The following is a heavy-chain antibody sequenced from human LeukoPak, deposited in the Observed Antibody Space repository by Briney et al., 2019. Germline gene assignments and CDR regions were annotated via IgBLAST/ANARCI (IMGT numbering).Heavy chain of an antibody. CDR1: GGSISSSSYY. D-gene: IGHD2-15*01. V-gene: IGHV4-39*01. CDR3: ARQGRLLGYFDY. Sequence: PSETLSLTCTVSGGSISSSSYYWGWIRQPPGKGLEWIGSIYYSGSTYYNPSLKSRVTISVDTSKNQFSLKLSSVTAADTAVYYCARQGRLLGYFDYWSQGTLVTVSS. CDR2: IYYSGST. J-gene: IGHJ4*02.